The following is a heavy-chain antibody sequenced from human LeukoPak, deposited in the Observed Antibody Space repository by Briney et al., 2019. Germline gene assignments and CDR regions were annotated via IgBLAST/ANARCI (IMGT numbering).Heavy chain of an antibody. V-gene: IGHV1-18*01. Sequence: ASVKVSCKASGYTFTSYGISWVRQAPGQGLEWMGWISAYNGNTNYAQNLEGRVTITTDTSTSTAYMELRSLRSDDTAVYYCATLYGDYGLLLDYWGQGTLVTVSS. J-gene: IGHJ4*02. CDR2: ISAYNGNT. D-gene: IGHD4-17*01. CDR1: GYTFTSYG. CDR3: ATLYGDYGLLLDY.